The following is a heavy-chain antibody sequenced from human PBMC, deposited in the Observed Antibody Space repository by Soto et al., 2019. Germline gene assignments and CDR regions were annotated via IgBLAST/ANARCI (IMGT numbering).Heavy chain of an antibody. CDR3: TRVHVMFVAASTFDY. CDR2: IYHGVTT. V-gene: IGHV4-38-2*02. D-gene: IGHD5-12*01. J-gene: IGHJ4*03. Sequence: PSETLSLTGTVSGDSISSGSYWGWIRQPAGEGPEWIASIYHGVTTFYNPSLKSRISISVDTSKNQFSLRLTSVTAADTATYYCTRVHVMFVAASTFDYCGPGTLVTVSS. CDR1: GDSISSGSY.